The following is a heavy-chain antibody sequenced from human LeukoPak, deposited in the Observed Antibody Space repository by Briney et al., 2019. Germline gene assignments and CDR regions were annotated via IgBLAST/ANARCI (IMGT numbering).Heavy chain of an antibody. CDR2: ISSSSSYI. CDR3: VREPVRLGELSLDS. Sequence: PGGSLRLSCAASGFIFSDYSMNWVRQAPGKGLEWVSAISSSSSYIYYVDSVKGRFTISRDNAKNSLYLQMNSLRAEDTAVYYCVREPVRLGELSLDSWGQGTLVTVSP. D-gene: IGHD3-16*02. CDR1: GFIFSDYS. V-gene: IGHV3-21*01. J-gene: IGHJ5*01.